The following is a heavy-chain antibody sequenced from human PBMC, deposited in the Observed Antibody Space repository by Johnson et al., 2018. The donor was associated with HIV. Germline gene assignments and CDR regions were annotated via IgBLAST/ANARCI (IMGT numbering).Heavy chain of an antibody. V-gene: IGHV3-66*01. CDR1: GFTVSSNY. D-gene: IGHD2/OR15-2a*01. CDR3: ARDPFPRFFAFDM. J-gene: IGHJ3*02. CDR2: IFGAGTT. Sequence: EMQLVESGGGLVQPGGSLRLSCAASGFTVSSNYMSWVRQAPGKGLEWVSVIFGAGTTYYTQSVKGRFTISRDNSNNTVYLQMKSVTAEDTAVYYCARDPFPRFFAFDMWGQGTVVTVSS.